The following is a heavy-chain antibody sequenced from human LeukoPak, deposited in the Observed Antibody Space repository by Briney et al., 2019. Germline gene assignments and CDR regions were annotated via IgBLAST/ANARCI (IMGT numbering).Heavy chain of an antibody. CDR1: GGSISSGGYY. CDR2: IYYSGST. Sequence: PSQTLSLTCTVSGGSISSGGYYWSWIRQHPGKGLEWIGYIYYSGSTYYNPSLKSRVTISVDTSKNQFSLKLSSVTAADTAVYYCARLYCSSTSCYGGYYYYGMDVWGQGTTVTVSS. V-gene: IGHV4-31*03. J-gene: IGHJ6*02. CDR3: ARLYCSSTSCYGGYYYYGMDV. D-gene: IGHD2-2*01.